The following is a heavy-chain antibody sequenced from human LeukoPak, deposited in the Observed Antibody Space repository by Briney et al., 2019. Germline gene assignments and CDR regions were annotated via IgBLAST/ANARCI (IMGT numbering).Heavy chain of an antibody. V-gene: IGHV3-23*01. CDR3: AKGVRGVIRDAFDV. CDR1: GFTFSSYA. CDR2: ISGRSGIT. Sequence: GGSLRLSCAAAGFTFSSYAMSWVRQPPGRGLEWVSGISGRSGITSYADSVKGRFTISRDNSKNMVYLQMNGLRAEDTAVYYCAKGVRGVIRDAFDVWGQGTMVTVSS. D-gene: IGHD3-10*01. J-gene: IGHJ3*01.